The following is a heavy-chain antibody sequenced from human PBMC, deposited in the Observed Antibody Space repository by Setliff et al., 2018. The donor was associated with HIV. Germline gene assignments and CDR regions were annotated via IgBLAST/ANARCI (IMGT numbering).Heavy chain of an antibody. CDR3: ARGESTTWDLAEYFQH. Sequence: KTSETLSLTCTVSGVSVSSGGYYWSWIRQHPGKGLEWIGYVYYTGTSYFNPSLKSRITISVDTSKNHSSLKLGFVTAADTAVYYCARGESTTWDLAEYFQHWGHGTLVTVSS. CDR2: VYYTGTS. D-gene: IGHD2-2*01. J-gene: IGHJ1*01. V-gene: IGHV4-31*03. CDR1: GVSVSSGGYY.